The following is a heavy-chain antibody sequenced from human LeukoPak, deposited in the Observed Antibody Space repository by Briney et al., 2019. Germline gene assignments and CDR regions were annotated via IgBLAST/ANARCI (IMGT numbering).Heavy chain of an antibody. J-gene: IGHJ3*02. CDR2: ISYDGSNK. V-gene: IGHV3-30-3*01. CDR3: EEKGAFDI. CDR1: GFTFSSYA. Sequence: GGSLRLSCAASGFTFSSYALSWVRQAPGKGLEWVAAISYDGSNKYYADSVKGRFTISRDNSKNTLYLQMNSLRAEDTAVYYCEEKGAFDIWGQGTMVTVSS.